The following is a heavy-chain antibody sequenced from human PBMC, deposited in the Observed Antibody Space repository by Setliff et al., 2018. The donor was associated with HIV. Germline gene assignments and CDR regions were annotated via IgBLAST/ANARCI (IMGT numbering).Heavy chain of an antibody. Sequence: GGSLRLSCEVSGFTFSNTWMTWVRQIPGEGLEYIGQMNSKADGGAVYYADSVKGRFTFSSDNAKNTVYLQMDALRAEDTAVYYCARALYGSDSLLDSWGQGTLVTVSS. V-gene: IGHV3-74*01. CDR1: GFTFSNTW. CDR3: ARALYGSDSLLDS. D-gene: IGHD1-26*01. J-gene: IGHJ4*02. CDR2: MNSKADGGAV.